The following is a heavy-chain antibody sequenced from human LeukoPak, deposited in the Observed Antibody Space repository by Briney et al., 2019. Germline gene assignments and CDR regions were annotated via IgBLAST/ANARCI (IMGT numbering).Heavy chain of an antibody. CDR3: ARDHYDVSTAYPARAIDH. V-gene: IGHV1-2*04. Sequence: ASVKVPCKASGYTFTGYYIHWVRQAPGQGLEWMGWINPSNGVTKYAQKFEGSVTMTRDTSLSTAYMELSRVRPDDTAVYFCARDHYDVSTAYPARAIDHWGQGTLVTVSS. CDR2: INPSNGVT. D-gene: IGHD3-9*01. CDR1: GYTFTGYY. J-gene: IGHJ4*02.